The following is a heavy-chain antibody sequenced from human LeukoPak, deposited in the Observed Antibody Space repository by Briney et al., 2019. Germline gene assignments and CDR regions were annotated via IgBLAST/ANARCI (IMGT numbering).Heavy chain of an antibody. CDR2: ISWNSGSI. J-gene: IGHJ6*02. Sequence: PGGSLRLSCAASGFTFDDYAMHWVRQAPGKGLEWVSGISWNSGSIGYADSVKGRFTISRDNAKNSLYLQMNSLRAEDTALYCCAKDTGYSNYYYGMDVWGQGTTVTVSS. D-gene: IGHD4-11*01. CDR1: GFTFDDYA. CDR3: AKDTGYSNYYYGMDV. V-gene: IGHV3-9*01.